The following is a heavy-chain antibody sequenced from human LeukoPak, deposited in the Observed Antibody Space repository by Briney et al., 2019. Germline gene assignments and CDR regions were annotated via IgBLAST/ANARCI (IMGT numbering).Heavy chain of an antibody. V-gene: IGHV3-7*01. CDR2: IKQDGSEK. J-gene: IGHJ4*02. D-gene: IGHD1-1*01. CDR1: GFTFSTYW. Sequence: GGSLRLSCAASGFTFSTYWMTWVRQAPGKGLEWVANIKQDGSEKYFVDSVKGRFSISRDNAKNSLYLQMNNLRAEDTAIYYCARDLNWETYWGQGTLVTVSS. CDR3: ARDLNWETY.